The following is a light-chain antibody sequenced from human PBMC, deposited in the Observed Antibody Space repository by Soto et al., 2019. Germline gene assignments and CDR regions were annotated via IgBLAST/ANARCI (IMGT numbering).Light chain of an antibody. V-gene: IGLV1-51*01. CDR2: DNN. CDR1: SSNIGNNY. CDR3: GTWDSSLSAAV. J-gene: IGLJ2*01. Sequence: QSVLTQPPSVSAAPGQKVTISCSGSSSNIGNNYVSWYQHLPGTAPKLLISDNNNRPSGIPDRFSGSKSGTSATLAITGLQTGDEADYYCGTWDSSLSAAVFGGGAKLTVL.